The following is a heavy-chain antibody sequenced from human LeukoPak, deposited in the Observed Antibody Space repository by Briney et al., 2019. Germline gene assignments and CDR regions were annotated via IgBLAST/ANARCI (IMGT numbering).Heavy chain of an antibody. CDR3: ARYPLSYSNNWHYYFDH. D-gene: IGHD1-1*01. CDR2: INPSGSST. J-gene: IGHJ4*02. CDR1: GYTFTSYY. V-gene: IGHV1-46*01. Sequence: ASVKVSCKASGYTFTSYYVHWVRQAPGQGLEWMGIINPSGSSTSYAQKFQGRITMTSDTSTTTVYMQMRSLRSDDTAVYYCARYPLSYSNNWHYYFDHWGQGTLLTVSS.